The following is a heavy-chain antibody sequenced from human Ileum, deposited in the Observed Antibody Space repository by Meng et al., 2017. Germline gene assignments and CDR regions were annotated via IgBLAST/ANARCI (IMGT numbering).Heavy chain of an antibody. V-gene: IGHV4-4*02. CDR1: GRSISSSDW. J-gene: IGHJ4*02. Sequence: QVHRQESGQGLVEPSGTLSLTCAVSGRSISSSDWWSWVRQPTGKGLEWIAEMNLGGSPNYNPSLKSRVTMSVDKSNDHLSLQLTSVTAADTAVYYCAHIFDSWGQGTLVTVSS. CDR2: MNLGGSP. CDR3: AHIFDS.